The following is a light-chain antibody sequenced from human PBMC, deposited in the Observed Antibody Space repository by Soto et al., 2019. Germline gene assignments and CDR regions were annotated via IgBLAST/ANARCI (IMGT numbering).Light chain of an antibody. Sequence: DNPMTQSPSSLSASVGDRVTITCRASQGITNHLAWYQQRPGKVPYLLIYAASILQSGVPSRFSGSGSGTDFTLTISSLQPEDVATYYCQRYYSGPPLFGPGTKVDIK. V-gene: IGKV1-27*01. CDR2: AAS. J-gene: IGKJ3*01. CDR3: QRYYSGPPL. CDR1: QGITNH.